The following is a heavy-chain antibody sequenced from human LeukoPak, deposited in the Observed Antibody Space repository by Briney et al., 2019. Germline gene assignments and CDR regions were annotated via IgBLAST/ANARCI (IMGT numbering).Heavy chain of an antibody. CDR2: INANSGGT. CDR3: ARDCGYDSQRTNYFDY. J-gene: IGHJ4*02. CDR1: GYTFTAYY. D-gene: IGHD5-12*01. V-gene: IGHV1-2*02. Sequence: GASVKVSCKASGYTFTAYYIHWVRQAPGQGLEWMGWINANSGGTDCAQKFQGRVTMTRDTPTSTAYMELSRLRSDDTAVYYCARDCGYDSQRTNYFDYWGQGTLVTVSS.